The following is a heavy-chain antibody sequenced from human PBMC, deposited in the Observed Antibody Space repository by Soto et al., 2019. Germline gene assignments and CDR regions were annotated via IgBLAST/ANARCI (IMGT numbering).Heavy chain of an antibody. CDR3: VKDRPSGYYDSSGFLIFDY. Sequence: PRVSLRLSCAASGFTFSSYAMSWVRQAPGKGLEWVSAISGSGGSTYYADSVKGRFTISRDNSKNTLYLQMNRLRAEDTAVYYCVKDRPSGYYDSSGFLIFDYWCQG. CDR2: ISGSGGST. J-gene: IGHJ4*02. V-gene: IGHV3-23*01. D-gene: IGHD3-22*01. CDR1: GFTFSSYA.